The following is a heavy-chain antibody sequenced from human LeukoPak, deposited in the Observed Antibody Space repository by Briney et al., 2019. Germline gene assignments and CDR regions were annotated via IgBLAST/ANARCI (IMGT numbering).Heavy chain of an antibody. CDR3: ARDPSYTVVTPAPDAFDI. Sequence: ASVKASCKASGYTFTSYGISWVRQAPGQGLEWMGWISAYNGNTNYAQKLQGRVTMTTDTSTSTAYMELRSLRSDDTAVYYCARDPSYTVVTPAPDAFDIWGQGTMVTVSS. V-gene: IGHV1-18*01. D-gene: IGHD4-23*01. CDR2: ISAYNGNT. J-gene: IGHJ3*02. CDR1: GYTFTSYG.